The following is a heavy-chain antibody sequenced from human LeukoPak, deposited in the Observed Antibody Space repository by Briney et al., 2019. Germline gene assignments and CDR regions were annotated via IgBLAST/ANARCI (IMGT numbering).Heavy chain of an antibody. J-gene: IGHJ5*02. V-gene: IGHV5-51*01. CDR3: ARRGLPYCSSPSCNWFDP. CDR1: GYSFTSYW. CDR2: IYPGDSDT. D-gene: IGHD2-2*01. Sequence: GESLKISCKGSGYSFTSYWIGWVRQMPGKGLEGMGIIYPGDSDTRYSPSFQGQVTISADNSSSTAYLQWSSLKASDTAMYYCARRGLPYCSSPSCNWFDPWGQGTLVTVSS.